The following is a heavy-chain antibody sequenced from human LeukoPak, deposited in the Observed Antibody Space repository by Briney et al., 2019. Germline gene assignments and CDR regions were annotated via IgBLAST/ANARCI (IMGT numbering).Heavy chain of an antibody. J-gene: IGHJ4*02. CDR3: ASGLRHYDSSGNWVYYFDY. Sequence: PGGSLRLSCAASGFTFSYYDMHWVRQPKGKSLEWVSVVGTDGDTYYSDSVKGRFTISRENAKNSLFLQMNSLRAGDTAVYYCASGLRHYDSSGNWVYYFDYWGQGTLVTVSS. CDR1: GFTFSYYD. D-gene: IGHD3-22*01. V-gene: IGHV3-13*01. CDR2: VGTDGDT.